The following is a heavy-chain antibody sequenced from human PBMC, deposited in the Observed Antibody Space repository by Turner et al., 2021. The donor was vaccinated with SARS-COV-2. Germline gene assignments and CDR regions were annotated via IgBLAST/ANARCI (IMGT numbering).Heavy chain of an antibody. J-gene: IGHJ4*02. CDR1: GFTFSSYG. CDR3: ARDGGYSGYAYFDY. D-gene: IGHD5-12*01. CDR2: IWYDGSNK. V-gene: IGHV3-33*01. Sequence: QVQLVESGGGVVRPGRSRRLSGAASGFTFSSYGMHWVRQAPGKGLEWVAVIWYDGSNKYYADPVKSRFTISRDNSKNTLYLQMNSLRAEYTAVYYCARDGGYSGYAYFDYWGQGTLVTVSS.